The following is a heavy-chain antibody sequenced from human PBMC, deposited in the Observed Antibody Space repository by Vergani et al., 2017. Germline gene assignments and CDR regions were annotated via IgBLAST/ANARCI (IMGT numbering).Heavy chain of an antibody. J-gene: IGHJ4*02. Sequence: QLQLQESGSGLVKPSQTLSLTCAVSGRSISSGGYSWSWIRQPPGKGLEWIGYIYHSGSTYYNPSLKSRVTISVDRSKNQFSLKLSSVTAADTAVYYCARLRYDSSGYYYGNYFDDWSQGTLVTVSS. D-gene: IGHD3-22*01. CDR1: GRSISSGGYS. CDR3: ARLRYDSSGYYYGNYFDD. V-gene: IGHV4-30-2*01. CDR2: IYHSGST.